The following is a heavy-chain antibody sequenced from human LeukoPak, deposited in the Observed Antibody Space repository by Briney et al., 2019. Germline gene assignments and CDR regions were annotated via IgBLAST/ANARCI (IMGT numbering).Heavy chain of an antibody. V-gene: IGHV3-7*01. Sequence: GGSLRLSCAASGFTFSSYWMSWVRQAPGKGLEWVANIKQDGSGKYYVDSVKGRFTISRDNAKNSLYLQMNSLRAEDTAVYYCARAPDFWSGYYYFDYWGQGTLVTVSS. CDR1: GFTFSSYW. J-gene: IGHJ4*02. CDR3: ARAPDFWSGYYYFDY. CDR2: IKQDGSGK. D-gene: IGHD3-3*01.